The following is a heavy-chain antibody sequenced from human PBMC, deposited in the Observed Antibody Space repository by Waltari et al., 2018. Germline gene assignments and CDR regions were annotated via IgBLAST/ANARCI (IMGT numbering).Heavy chain of an antibody. CDR3: ARGGAS. J-gene: IGHJ5*02. Sequence: EVQLVESGGGLVQPGGSLRLSCAASGISFSLYWMNWVRQAPGKGLEWVANIKQDGTEKYYVDSVRGRFTISRDNAKNSVYLQMNSLRDEDTAVYYCARGGASWGQGTLVTVSS. CDR2: IKQDGTEK. D-gene: IGHD1-26*01. CDR1: GISFSLYW. V-gene: IGHV3-7*01.